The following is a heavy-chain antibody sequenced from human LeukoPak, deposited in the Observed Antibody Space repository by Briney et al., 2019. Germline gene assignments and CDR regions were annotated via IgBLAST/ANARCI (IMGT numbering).Heavy chain of an antibody. Sequence: ASETLSLTCTVSGGSVSSGSYYWSWIRQPPGKGLEWIGEINHSGSTNYNPSLKSRVTISVDTSKNQFSLKLSSVTAADTAVYYCARAPGGKTVNDAFDIWGQGTMVTVSS. CDR3: ARAPGGKTVNDAFDI. D-gene: IGHD4-23*01. V-gene: IGHV4-61*01. CDR2: INHSGST. CDR1: GGSVSSGSYY. J-gene: IGHJ3*02.